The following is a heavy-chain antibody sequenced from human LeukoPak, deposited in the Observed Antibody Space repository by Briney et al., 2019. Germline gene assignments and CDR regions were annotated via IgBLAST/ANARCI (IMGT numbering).Heavy chain of an antibody. CDR1: GGSFSGHY. CDR2: INHSGST. J-gene: IGHJ5*02. Sequence: SETLSLTCAVYGGSFSGHYWSWIRQPPGKGLEWIGEINHSGSTNYNPSLKSRVTISVDTSKNQFSLKLSSVTAADTAVYYCARGPITGTVWFDPWGQGTLVTVSS. V-gene: IGHV4-34*01. D-gene: IGHD1-7*01. CDR3: ARGPITGTVWFDP.